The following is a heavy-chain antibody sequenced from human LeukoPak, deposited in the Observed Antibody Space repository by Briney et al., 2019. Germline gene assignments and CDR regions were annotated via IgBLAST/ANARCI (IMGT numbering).Heavy chain of an antibody. CDR3: ARGGSSSWLVAYYYYYGMDV. Sequence: SQTLSLTCAISGDSVSSNSAAWDWIRQSPSRGLEWLGRTYYRSKLYNDYAVSVKSRITINPDTSKNQFSLQLNSVTPEDTAVYYCARGGSSSWLVAYYYYYGMDVWGQGTTVTVSS. D-gene: IGHD6-13*01. V-gene: IGHV6-1*01. J-gene: IGHJ6*02. CDR2: TYYRSKLYN. CDR1: GDSVSSNSAA.